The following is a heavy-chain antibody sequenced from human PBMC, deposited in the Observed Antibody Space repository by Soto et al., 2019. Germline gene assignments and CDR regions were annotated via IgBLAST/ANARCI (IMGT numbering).Heavy chain of an antibody. CDR1: GFTFSSYA. CDR2: ISGSGGST. V-gene: IGHV3-23*01. CDR3: AKGRYDFWSGYPLMDV. D-gene: IGHD3-3*01. Sequence: GVSLRLSCAASGFTFSSYAMSWVRQAPGKGLEWVSAISGSGGSTYYADSVKGRFTISRDNSKNTLYLQMNSLRAEDTAVYYCAKGRYDFWSGYPLMDVWGKGTTVTVSS. J-gene: IGHJ6*03.